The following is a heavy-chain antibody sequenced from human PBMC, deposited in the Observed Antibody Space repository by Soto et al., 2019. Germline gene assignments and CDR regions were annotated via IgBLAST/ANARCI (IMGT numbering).Heavy chain of an antibody. D-gene: IGHD2-15*01. CDR3: ASGCSGGSCYDDAFDI. CDR2: ISAYNGNT. CDR1: GYTFTSYG. J-gene: IGHJ3*02. Sequence: QVQLVQSGAEVKKPGASVKVSCKASGYTFTSYGISWVRQAPGQGLEWMGWISAYNGNTTYAQKLQGRVTMTTDTSTSTAYMELRSLRSDDTAVYYCASGCSGGSCYDDAFDIWGQGTMVTVSS. V-gene: IGHV1-18*04.